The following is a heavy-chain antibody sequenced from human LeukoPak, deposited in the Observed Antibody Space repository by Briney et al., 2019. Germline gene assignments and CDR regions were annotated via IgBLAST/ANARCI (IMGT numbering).Heavy chain of an antibody. CDR2: IYTGGST. CDR1: GFTVDSSY. CDR3: ARGFGKAAANVFGGYTMDV. V-gene: IGHV3-66*02. Sequence: GVSLRLSCAASGFTVDSSYMSWVRQAPGKGLEWVSLIYTGGSTYYADPVRGRFTISRDNSKNTLYLQMNSLTPEDTAVYYCARGFGKAAANVFGGYTMDVWGQGTTVTVSS. D-gene: IGHD6-13*01. J-gene: IGHJ6*02.